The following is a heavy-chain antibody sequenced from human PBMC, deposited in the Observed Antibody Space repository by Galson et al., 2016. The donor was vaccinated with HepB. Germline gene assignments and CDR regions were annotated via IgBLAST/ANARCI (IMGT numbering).Heavy chain of an antibody. Sequence: SLRLSCAGSGLSLSPYAMSWGRQAPGKGLEWVSGISASGGSKTYADSVKGRFTISRDNSKNTLYLQMNSLRAEDTAVYYCARDTKGRVEVVVAANYYYYYGMDVWGQGTTVTVSS. CDR3: ARDTKGRVEVVVAANYYYYYGMDV. V-gene: IGHV3-23*01. J-gene: IGHJ6*02. D-gene: IGHD2-15*01. CDR1: GLSLSPYA. CDR2: ISASGGSK.